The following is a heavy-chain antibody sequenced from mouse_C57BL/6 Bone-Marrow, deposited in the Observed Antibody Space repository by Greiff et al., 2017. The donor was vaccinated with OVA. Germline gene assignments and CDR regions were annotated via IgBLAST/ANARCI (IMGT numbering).Heavy chain of an antibody. J-gene: IGHJ1*03. CDR2: ISYDGSN. CDR1: GYSITSGYY. CDR3: AREDDGYPLWYFDV. Sequence: VQLKESGPGLVKPSQSLSLTCSVTGYSITSGYYWNWIRQFPGNKLEWMGYISYDGSNNYNPSLKNRISITRDTSKNQFFLKLNSVTTEDTATYYCAREDDGYPLWYFDVWGTGTTVTVSS. V-gene: IGHV3-6*01. D-gene: IGHD2-3*01.